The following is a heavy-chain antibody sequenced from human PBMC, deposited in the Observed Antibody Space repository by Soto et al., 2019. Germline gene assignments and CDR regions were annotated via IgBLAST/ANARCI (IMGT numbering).Heavy chain of an antibody. CDR2: IYSGGST. Sequence: LRLSCAASGFTVSSNYMSWVRQAPGKGLEWVSVIYSGGSTYYADSVKGRFTISRDNSKNTLYLQMNSLRAEDTAVYYCAKSPLGYCSGGSCYPPHYFDYWGQGTLVTVSS. CDR3: AKSPLGYCSGGSCYPPHYFDY. V-gene: IGHV3-66*01. D-gene: IGHD2-15*01. J-gene: IGHJ4*02. CDR1: GFTVSSNY.